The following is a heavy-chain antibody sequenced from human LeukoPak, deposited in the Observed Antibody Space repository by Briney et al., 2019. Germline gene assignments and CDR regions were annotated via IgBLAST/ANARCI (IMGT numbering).Heavy chain of an antibody. V-gene: IGHV1-18*01. CDR3: ARVLPYPYSSGWSDY. D-gene: IGHD6-19*01. CDR1: GYTFTSYG. J-gene: IGHJ4*02. CDR2: ISAYNGNT. Sequence: ASVKVSCKASGYTFTSYGISRVRQAPGQGLEWMGWISAYNGNTNYAQKLQGRVTMTTDTSTSTAYMELRSLRSDDTAVYYCARVLPYPYSSGWSDYWGQGTLVTVSS.